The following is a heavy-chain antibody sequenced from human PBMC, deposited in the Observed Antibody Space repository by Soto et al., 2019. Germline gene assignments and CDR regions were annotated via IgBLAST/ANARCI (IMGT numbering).Heavy chain of an antibody. D-gene: IGHD1-26*01. CDR3: ARDFVVGGPTINYYYGMDV. Sequence: GSLRLSYAASGWKVSSNYMSWVRQAPGKGLEWISIIYSAGNTYYADSVKGRFTISRDNSKNTLYLQMNSLGAEDTAVYYCARDFVVGGPTINYYYGMDVWGQGTTVTVSS. J-gene: IGHJ6*02. CDR1: GWKVSSNY. V-gene: IGHV3-66*01. CDR2: IYSAGNT.